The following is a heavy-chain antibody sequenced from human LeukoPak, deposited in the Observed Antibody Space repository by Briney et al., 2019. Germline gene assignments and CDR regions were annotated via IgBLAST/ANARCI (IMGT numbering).Heavy chain of an antibody. CDR2: IKQDGSEK. CDR1: GFTFSSFW. J-gene: IGHJ3*02. Sequence: GGSLRLSCAASGFTFSSFWMSWVRQAPGKGLEWVANIKQDGSEKYYVDSVKGRFTISRDNAKNSLYLQMNSLRAEDTAVYYCARDLRGDAFDIWGQGTMVTVSS. V-gene: IGHV3-7*01. CDR3: ARDLRGDAFDI.